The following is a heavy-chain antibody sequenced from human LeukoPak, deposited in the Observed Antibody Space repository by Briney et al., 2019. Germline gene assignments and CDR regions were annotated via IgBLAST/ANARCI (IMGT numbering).Heavy chain of an antibody. Sequence: PGGSLRLSCAASGFTFSSYSMNWVRQAPGKGLEWVSYISSSSSTIYYADSVKGRFTISRDNAKNSLYLQMNSLRAEDTAVYYCARGHSYGYAYYFDYWGQGTLVTVSS. CDR3: ARGHSYGYAYYFDY. CDR2: ISSSSSTI. J-gene: IGHJ4*02. V-gene: IGHV3-48*04. CDR1: GFTFSSYS. D-gene: IGHD5-18*01.